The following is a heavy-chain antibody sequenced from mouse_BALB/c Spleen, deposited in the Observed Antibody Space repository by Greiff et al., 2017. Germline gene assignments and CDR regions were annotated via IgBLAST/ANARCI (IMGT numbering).Heavy chain of an antibody. D-gene: IGHD2-14*01. CDR3: ARTRYHYFDY. CDR1: GFTFSSFG. V-gene: IGHV5-17*02. Sequence: EVKLVESGGGLVQPGGSRKLSCAASGFTFSSFGMHWVRQAPEKGLEWVAYISSGSSTIYYADTVKGRFTISRDNPKNTLFLQMTSLRSEDTAMYYCARTRYHYFDYWGQGTTLTVSS. J-gene: IGHJ2*01. CDR2: ISSGSSTI.